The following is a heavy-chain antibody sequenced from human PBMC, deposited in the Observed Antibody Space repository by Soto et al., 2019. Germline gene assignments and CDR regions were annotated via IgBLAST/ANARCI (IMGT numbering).Heavy chain of an antibody. J-gene: IGHJ6*02. CDR2: IYYSGST. V-gene: IGHV4-59*01. CDR1: GGPISSYY. CDR3: ARSELVGAELYYYYGMDV. D-gene: IGHD1-26*01. Sequence: SETLSLTCTVSGGPISSYYWSWIRQPPGKGLEWIGYIYYSGSTNYNPSLKSRVTISVDTSKNQFSLKLSSVTAADTAVYYCARSELVGAELYYYYGMDVWGQGTTVTVSS.